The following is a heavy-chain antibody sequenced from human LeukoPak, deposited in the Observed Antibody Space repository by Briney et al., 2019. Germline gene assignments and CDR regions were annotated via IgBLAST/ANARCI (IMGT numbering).Heavy chain of an antibody. V-gene: IGHV5-51*01. CDR2: IYPGDSDT. D-gene: IGHD3-22*01. J-gene: IGHJ6*02. CDR3: ARLPDYYDSSGYYSYYYGMDV. Sequence: GESPKISCKGSGYSFTSYWIGWVRQMPGKGLEWMGIIYPGDSDTRYSPSFQGQVTISADKSISTAYLQWSSLKASDTAMYYCARLPDYYDSSGYYSYYYGMDVWGQGTTVTVSS. CDR1: GYSFTSYW.